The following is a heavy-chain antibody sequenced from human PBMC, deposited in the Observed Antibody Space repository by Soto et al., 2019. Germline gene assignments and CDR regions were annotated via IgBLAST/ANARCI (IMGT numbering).Heavy chain of an antibody. J-gene: IGHJ4*02. Sequence: PSETLSLTCAVSGGSISSGCYSWSWIRQPPGKGLEWIGYIYHSGSTYYNPSLKSRVTISVDRSKNQFSLKLGSVTAADTAVYYCARVSTWDSTAGVFDYWGQGTLVTVSS. D-gene: IGHD1-26*01. CDR2: IYHSGST. V-gene: IGHV4-30-2*01. CDR3: ARVSTWDSTAGVFDY. CDR1: GGSISSGCYS.